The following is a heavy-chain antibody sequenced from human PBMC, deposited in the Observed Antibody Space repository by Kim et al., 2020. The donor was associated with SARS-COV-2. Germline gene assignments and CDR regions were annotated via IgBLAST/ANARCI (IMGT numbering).Heavy chain of an antibody. D-gene: IGHD3-10*01. CDR3: ARHAGASFDS. V-gene: IGHV4-59*08. CDR1: NASLTNYY. Sequence: SETLSLTCSVSNASLTNYYWSWVRQSPGKRLEWVGYVHSTGNTMYNPSLSSRVSISLDTSKNQFSLRLTSVTAADSALYYCARHAGASFDSWGQGAPVTVSS. CDR2: VHSTGNT. J-gene: IGHJ4*02.